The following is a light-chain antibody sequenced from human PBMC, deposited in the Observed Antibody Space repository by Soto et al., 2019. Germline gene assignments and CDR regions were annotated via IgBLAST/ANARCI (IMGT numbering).Light chain of an antibody. CDR3: CSYAGSSTFVV. CDR2: EGS. J-gene: IGLJ2*01. Sequence: QCALTQPASVYGSPGQSITISCTGTSSDVGSYNLVSWYQHHPGKAPKLMIYEGSKRPSGVSNRFSGSRSGNTASLTISGLQAEDEANYYCCSYAGSSTFVVFGGGTKLTVL. CDR1: SSDVGSYNL. V-gene: IGLV2-23*01.